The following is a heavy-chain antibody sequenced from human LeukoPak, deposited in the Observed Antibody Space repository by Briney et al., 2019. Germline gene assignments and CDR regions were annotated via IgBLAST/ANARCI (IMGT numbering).Heavy chain of an antibody. V-gene: IGHV3-23*01. D-gene: IGHD6-19*01. CDR2: ISGSGGST. CDR3: AKARYSSGWYGMDNWFDP. CDR1: GFTFSSYA. J-gene: IGHJ5*02. Sequence: PGGSLRLSCAASGFTFSSYAMSWVRQAPGKGLERVSAISGSGGSTYYADSVKGRFTISRDNSKNTLYLQMNSLRAEDTAVYYCAKARYSSGWYGMDNWFDPWGQGTLVTVSS.